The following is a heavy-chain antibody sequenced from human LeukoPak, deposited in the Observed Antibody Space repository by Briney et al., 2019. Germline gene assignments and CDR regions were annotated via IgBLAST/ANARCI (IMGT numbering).Heavy chain of an antibody. Sequence: PSETLSLTRTVSGGSISSFYWSWIRQPAGKGRERIGRIYTSGSTNYNPSLKSRATMSVDTPKNQSSLKPGSVTAADTTVYYSASAYGSGSWGQGTLVTVSS. D-gene: IGHD3-10*01. V-gene: IGHV4-4*07. CDR1: GGSISSFY. CDR2: IYTSGST. CDR3: ASAYGSGS. J-gene: IGHJ4*02.